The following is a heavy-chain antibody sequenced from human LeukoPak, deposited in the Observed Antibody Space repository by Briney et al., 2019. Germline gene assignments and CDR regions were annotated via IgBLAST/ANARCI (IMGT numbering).Heavy chain of an antibody. J-gene: IGHJ4*02. CDR2: ISYDGSNK. Sequence: PGRSLRLSCAASGFTFSSYAMHWVRQAPGKGLEWVAVISYDGSNKYYADSVKGRFTISRDNSKNTLYLQMNNLRAEDTAVYYCARDLGSWGQGTLVTVSS. D-gene: IGHD3-16*01. CDR3: ARDLGS. V-gene: IGHV3-30-3*01. CDR1: GFTFSSYA.